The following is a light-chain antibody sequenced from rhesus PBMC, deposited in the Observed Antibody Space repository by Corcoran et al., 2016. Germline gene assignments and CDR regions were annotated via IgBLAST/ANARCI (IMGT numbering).Light chain of an antibody. J-gene: IGKJ3*01. CDR1: SSVSTS. Sequence: EIVLTQSPTSMAVSQGERVTISCTASSSVSTSYLHWYQQKPGFPPRLLVYRISSLASGVPARFSGSGSGTSYTLKISSMEAEDAANYYCQQGNSIPFTFGPGTKLDIK. CDR2: RIS. CDR3: QQGNSIPFT. V-gene: IGKV3-42*01.